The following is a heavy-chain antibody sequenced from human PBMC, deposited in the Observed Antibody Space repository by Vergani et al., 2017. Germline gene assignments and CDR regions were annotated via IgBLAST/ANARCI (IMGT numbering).Heavy chain of an antibody. CDR1: GFTFSSYW. D-gene: IGHD1-1*01. CDR2: INSDGSST. CDR3: ATKSCGTPGCQIGYFRE. Sequence: EVQLVESGGGLVQPGGSLRLFCAASGFTFSSYWMHWVRQAPGKGLVWVSRINSDGSSTSYADSVKGRFTISRDNAKNTLYLQMNSLRAEDTAVYYCATKSCGTPGCQIGYFREWGQGTLVTVSS. J-gene: IGHJ1*01. V-gene: IGHV3-74*01.